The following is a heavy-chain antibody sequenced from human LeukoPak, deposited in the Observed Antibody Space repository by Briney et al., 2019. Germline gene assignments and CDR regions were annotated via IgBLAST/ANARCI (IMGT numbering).Heavy chain of an antibody. CDR1: GFTFSNYW. CDR3: ARLADY. CDR2: IKQDGSEK. Sequence: GGSLRLSCAASGFTFSNYWMSWVRQAPGKGLEWVANIKQDGSEKYYVDSVKGRSTISRDNAKNSLYLQMNSLRGEDTAVYYCARLADYWGQGILVTVSS. J-gene: IGHJ4*02. V-gene: IGHV3-7*03.